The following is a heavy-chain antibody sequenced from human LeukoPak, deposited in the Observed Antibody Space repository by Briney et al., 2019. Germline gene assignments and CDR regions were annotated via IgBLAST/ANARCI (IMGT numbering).Heavy chain of an antibody. D-gene: IGHD5-12*01. CDR1: GFIFSQYN. Sequence: GGSLRLSCAASGFIFSQYNINWVRQAPGKGLEWVSHIRGTGDTFYADSVKGRFTISRDNARNSLYLQMNSLRAEDTAMYYCARDAGNSGYGCDLWGQGTLVTVS. CDR2: IRGTGDT. CDR3: ARDAGNSGYGCDL. V-gene: IGHV3-48*01. J-gene: IGHJ5*02.